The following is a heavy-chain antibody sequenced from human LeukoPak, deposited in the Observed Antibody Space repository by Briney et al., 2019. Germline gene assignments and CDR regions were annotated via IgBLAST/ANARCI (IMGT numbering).Heavy chain of an antibody. J-gene: IGHJ3*01. CDR2: FYNSAKP. D-gene: IGHD3-22*01. CDR3: ARRFSSRSDGNGYYYGHDAFDV. Sequence: PSETLSLTCSVSGDSISSSYWSWIRQPPGKGLEWIGNFYNSAKPNYNPSLQSRVTKSVDTPQSQSSLQLTSVSAADTAVYYCARRFSSRSDGNGYYYGHDAFDVWGQGTLVTVPT. V-gene: IGHV4-59*08. CDR1: GDSISSSY.